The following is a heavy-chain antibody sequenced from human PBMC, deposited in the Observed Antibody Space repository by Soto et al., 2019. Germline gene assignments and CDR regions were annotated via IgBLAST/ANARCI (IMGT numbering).Heavy chain of an antibody. CDR3: ASNDAIFGVVTLDY. V-gene: IGHV1-69*06. Sequence: SVKVSCKASGGTFSSYAISWVRQATGQGLEWMGGIIPIFGTANYAQKFQGRVTITADKSTSTAYMELSSLRSEDTAVYYCASNDAIFGVVTLDYWGQGTLVTVSS. D-gene: IGHD3-3*01. CDR1: GGTFSSYA. CDR2: IIPIFGTA. J-gene: IGHJ4*02.